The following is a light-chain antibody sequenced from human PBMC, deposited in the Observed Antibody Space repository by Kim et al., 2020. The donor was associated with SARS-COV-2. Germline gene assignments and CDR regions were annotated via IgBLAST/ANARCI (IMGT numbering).Light chain of an antibody. CDR2: GDH. CDR1: GGGIATAY. V-gene: IGLV6-57*01. CDR3: HSYDSTHWV. Sequence: GNTVTISCTRIGGGIATAYVQWFQQRPGSSPITVIYGDHQRPSGVPTRFSGSIDVSSNSASLTISGLKTEDEADYYCHSYDSTHWVFGGGTKVTVL. J-gene: IGLJ3*02.